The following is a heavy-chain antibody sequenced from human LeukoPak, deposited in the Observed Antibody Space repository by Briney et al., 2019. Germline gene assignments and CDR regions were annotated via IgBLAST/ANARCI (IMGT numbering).Heavy chain of an antibody. J-gene: IGHJ4*02. CDR3: VRQPDSARYGFDY. CDR1: GFTFDNND. Sequence: TGGSLRLSCAVSGFTFDNNDMHWVRQSTGKGLEWVSAIGSAGYTYYAESVRGRFTIARDTAKQSLYLQMHSLRAEDTAVYHCVRQPDSARYGFDYWGRGTQVTVSS. CDR2: IGSAGYT. V-gene: IGHV3-13*01. D-gene: IGHD1-14*01.